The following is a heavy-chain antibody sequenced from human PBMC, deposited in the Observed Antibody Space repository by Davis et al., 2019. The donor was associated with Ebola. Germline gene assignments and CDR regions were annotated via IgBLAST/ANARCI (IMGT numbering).Heavy chain of an antibody. CDR3: ARARIVGGNTPYGMDV. V-gene: IGHV3-21*01. Sequence: PGGFLRLSCAASGFTFINYNMNWVRQAPGKGLEWVSSISPSGTYIYYADSLKGRFTISRDNAKNSLYLQMNSLRAEDTAVYYCARARIVGGNTPYGMDVWGQGTTVTVSS. CDR2: ISPSGTYI. D-gene: IGHD1-26*01. CDR1: GFTFINYN. J-gene: IGHJ6*02.